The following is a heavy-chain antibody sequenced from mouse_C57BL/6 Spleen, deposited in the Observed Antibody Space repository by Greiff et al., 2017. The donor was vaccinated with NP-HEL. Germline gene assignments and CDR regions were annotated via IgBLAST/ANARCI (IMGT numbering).Heavy chain of an antibody. D-gene: IGHD1-1*01. CDR3: ARDRDYGSFDY. J-gene: IGHJ2*01. V-gene: IGHV5-16*01. Sequence: EVQVVESEGGLVQPGRSMKLSCTASGFTFSDYYMAWVRQVPEKGLEWVANINYDGSSTYYLDSLKSRFIISRDNAKNILYLQMSSLKSEDTATYYCARDRDYGSFDYWGQGTTLTVSS. CDR1: GFTFSDYY. CDR2: INYDGSST.